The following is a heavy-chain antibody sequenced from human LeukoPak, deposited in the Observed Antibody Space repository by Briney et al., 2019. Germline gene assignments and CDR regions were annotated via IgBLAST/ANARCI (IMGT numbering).Heavy chain of an antibody. V-gene: IGHV3-66*01. CDR1: GFTVSSNY. D-gene: IGHD4-23*01. CDR3: ARYLRTPDVAFDI. Sequence: PGGSLRLSCAASGFTVSSNYMSWVRQAPGKGLEWVSIIYSGGSIYYADSVKGRFIISRDNSKNTLYLQMNSLRAEDTAVYYCARYLRTPDVAFDIWGQGTMVTVSP. J-gene: IGHJ3*02. CDR2: IYSGGSI.